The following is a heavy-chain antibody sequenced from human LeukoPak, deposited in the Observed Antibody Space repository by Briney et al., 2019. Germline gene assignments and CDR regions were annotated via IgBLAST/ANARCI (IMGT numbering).Heavy chain of an antibody. CDR2: INPRGGDT. CDR1: GYTFTSYY. D-gene: IGHD3-22*01. CDR3: ASSYDRSGYYYPDF. J-gene: IGHJ4*02. Sequence: ASVKVSCKASGYTFTSYYITWVRQAPGQGLEWMGIINPRGGDTNYAQKLQGRVTMTSDTSTNTVYMELSSLRSEDTAIYYCASSYDRSGYYYPDFWGQGTLVTVSS. V-gene: IGHV1-46*01.